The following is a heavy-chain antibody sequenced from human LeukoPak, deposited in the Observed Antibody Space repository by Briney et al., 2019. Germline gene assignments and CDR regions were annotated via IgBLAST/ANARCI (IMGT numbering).Heavy chain of an antibody. V-gene: IGHV3-23*01. CDR3: AKDRRVGCSTTTCYLFDS. Sequence: GGSLRLSCAASGFTFGSYAMNWVRQAPGKGLEWVSVLSGSGDTTYYADSVKGRFTISRDNSKNTLCLQMNSLRAEDTAVYYCAKDRRVGCSTTTCYLFDSWGQGTLVTVSS. CDR2: LSGSGDTT. CDR1: GFTFGSYA. J-gene: IGHJ4*02. D-gene: IGHD2-2*01.